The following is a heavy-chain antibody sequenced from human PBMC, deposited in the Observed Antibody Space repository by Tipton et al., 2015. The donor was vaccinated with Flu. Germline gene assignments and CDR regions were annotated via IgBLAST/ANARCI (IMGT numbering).Heavy chain of an antibody. V-gene: IGHV4-59*12. CDR3: ARVNEGWFGELYWFDP. D-gene: IGHD3-10*01. CDR2: IYYSGST. J-gene: IGHJ5*02. CDR1: GGSISSYY. Sequence: LRLSCTVSGGSISSYYWSWIRQPPGKGLEWIGYIYYSGSTNYNPSLKSRVTISVDTSKNQFSLKLSSVTAADTAVYYCARVNEGWFGELYWFDPWGQGTLVTVSS.